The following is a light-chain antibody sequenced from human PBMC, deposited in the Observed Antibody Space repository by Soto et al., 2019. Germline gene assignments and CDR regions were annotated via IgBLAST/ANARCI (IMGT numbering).Light chain of an antibody. CDR1: QSIGNF. CDR3: QQSYSTPYT. Sequence: DMEMTQSPSSLSASVGDRVTITCLARQSIGNFLHWYQQQPGKAPRLLIYATSSLQSGVPSRFSGRGSGTDFTLTISSLQPEDFATYYCQQSYSTPYTFGQGTKLEI. J-gene: IGKJ2*01. V-gene: IGKV1-39*01. CDR2: ATS.